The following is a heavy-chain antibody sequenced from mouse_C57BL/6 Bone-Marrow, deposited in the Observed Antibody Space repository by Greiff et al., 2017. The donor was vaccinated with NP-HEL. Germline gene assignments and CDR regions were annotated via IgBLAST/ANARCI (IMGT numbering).Heavy chain of an antibody. CDR3: AREYYYGSSWYYCDY. D-gene: IGHD1-1*01. CDR1: GYTFTDYY. Sequence: EVQLQQSGPELVKPGASVKISCKASGYTFTDYYMNWVKQSHGQSLEWIGGINPNNGGTSYNQKFKGKATLTVDKSSSTAYMELRSLTSEDSAVYYCAREYYYGSSWYYCDYWGQGTTLTVSS. V-gene: IGHV1-26*01. CDR2: INPNNGGT. J-gene: IGHJ2*01.